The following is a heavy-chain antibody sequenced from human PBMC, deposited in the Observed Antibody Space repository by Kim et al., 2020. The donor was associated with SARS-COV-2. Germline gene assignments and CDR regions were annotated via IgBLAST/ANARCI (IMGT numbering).Heavy chain of an antibody. CDR3: ARGDISLDAFDI. D-gene: IGHD3-9*01. J-gene: IGHJ3*02. V-gene: IGHV5-51*01. Sequence: SQSVQGQVTRSAEKSISTAYLQWSSLKASDTAMYYCARGDISLDAFDIWGQGTMVTVSS.